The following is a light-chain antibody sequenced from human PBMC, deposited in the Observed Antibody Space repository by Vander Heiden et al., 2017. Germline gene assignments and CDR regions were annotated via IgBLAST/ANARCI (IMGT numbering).Light chain of an antibody. V-gene: IGKV2-28*01. Sequence: DIVMTQSPLSLPVTPGEPASISCRSSQSLLHSNGYNYLDWYLQKPGQSQQLLNYLGSNRACGVHERFSGSGSGTDVTLKISRVEAEDVGVYYCRQALQTPLTFGQGTRLEIK. CDR3: RQALQTPLT. CDR1: QSLLHSNGYNY. CDR2: LGS. J-gene: IGKJ5*01.